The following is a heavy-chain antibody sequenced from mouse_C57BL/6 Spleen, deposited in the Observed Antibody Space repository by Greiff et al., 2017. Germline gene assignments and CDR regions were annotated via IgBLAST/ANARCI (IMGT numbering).Heavy chain of an antibody. CDR1: GYTFTDYN. CDR2: INPNNGGT. J-gene: IGHJ3*01. CDR3: ARDGDYDAWFAY. Sequence: EVQLQQSGPELVKPGASVKMSCKASGYTFTDYNMHWVKQSHGQSLEWIGYINPNNGGTSYNQKFKSKATLTVNKSSSTAYMQLRSLTSEDSAVYCCARDGDYDAWFAYWGQGTLVTVSA. V-gene: IGHV1-22*01. D-gene: IGHD2-4*01.